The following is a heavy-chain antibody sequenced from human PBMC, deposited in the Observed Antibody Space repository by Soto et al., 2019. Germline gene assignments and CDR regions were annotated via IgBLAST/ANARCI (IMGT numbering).Heavy chain of an antibody. CDR3: ARDRDYNVDGDSFGGWFDP. J-gene: IGHJ5*02. Sequence: QVQLQESGPGLVKPSQTLSLTCTVSGGSISSGGYYWSWIRQHPGKGLEWIGYIYYSGSTYYNPSLKSRVTISVDTSKNQFSLKLSSVTAADTAVYYCARDRDYNVDGDSFGGWFDPWGQGTLVTVSS. CDR1: GGSISSGGYY. V-gene: IGHV4-31*03. CDR2: IYYSGST. D-gene: IGHD4-17*01.